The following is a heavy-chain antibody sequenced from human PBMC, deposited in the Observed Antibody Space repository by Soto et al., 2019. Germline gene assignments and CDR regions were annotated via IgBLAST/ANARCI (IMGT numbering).Heavy chain of an antibody. CDR3: ARAHRGREYDY. Sequence: EVQLVESGGGLVQPGGSLRLSCAASGFTFSSYWMHWVRQAPGKGLVWVSRMNSDGSSTSYEDSVKGRFTISRDNAKNTLYLQMKSLRAEDPAVYYSARAHRGREYDYWGQGTLVTVSS. CDR1: GFTFSSYW. CDR2: MNSDGSST. J-gene: IGHJ4*02. D-gene: IGHD6-25*01. V-gene: IGHV3-74*01.